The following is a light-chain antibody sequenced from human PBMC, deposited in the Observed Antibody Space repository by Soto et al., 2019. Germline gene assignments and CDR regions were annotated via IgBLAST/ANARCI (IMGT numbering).Light chain of an antibody. Sequence: QAVVTQPASVSGSPGQSITISCTGTSSDVGGYNYLSWYQQHPGKAPKLMIYDVSNRPSGVSNRFSGSKSGNTASLTISGLQAKDEADYYCSSYTSSSTLVFGGGTKLTVL. CDR2: DVS. V-gene: IGLV2-14*01. J-gene: IGLJ2*01. CDR1: SSDVGGYNY. CDR3: SSYTSSSTLV.